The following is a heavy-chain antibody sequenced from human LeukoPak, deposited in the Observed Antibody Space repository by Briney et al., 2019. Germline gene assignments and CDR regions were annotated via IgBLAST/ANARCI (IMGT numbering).Heavy chain of an antibody. Sequence: ASVKVSCKAFGFTFTSYYMHWVRQAPGQGLEWMGIINPSGDSTTYAQKFQGRVTMTRDMSTSTVYMELSSLTFEDTAVYYCARACYFGSGSSDYWGQGTLVTVSS. D-gene: IGHD3-10*01. CDR2: INPSGDST. CDR1: GFTFTSYY. CDR3: ARACYFGSGSSDY. J-gene: IGHJ4*02. V-gene: IGHV1-46*01.